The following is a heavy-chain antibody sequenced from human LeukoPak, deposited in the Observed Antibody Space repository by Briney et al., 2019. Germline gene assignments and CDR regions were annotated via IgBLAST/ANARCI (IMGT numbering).Heavy chain of an antibody. D-gene: IGHD3-22*01. CDR1: GGSFSDYY. Sequence: SETLSLTCAVYGGSFSDYYWTWIRQTPGKGLEWIGEVSPSGSSNYNPFLKSRVTISVDTSKNQFSLKLRSVTAADTAVYYCARGRQDVNMILVVMAGVSYYLDVWSKGTTVTVS. CDR2: VSPSGSS. CDR3: ARGRQDVNMILVVMAGVSYYLDV. V-gene: IGHV4-34*01. J-gene: IGHJ6*03.